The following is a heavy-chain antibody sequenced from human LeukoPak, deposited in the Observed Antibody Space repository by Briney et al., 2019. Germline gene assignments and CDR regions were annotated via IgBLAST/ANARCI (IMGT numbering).Heavy chain of an antibody. D-gene: IGHD6-6*01. CDR2: IIPIFGTA. CDR3: AASRIAARQYTWLDP. Sequence: GASVKVSCKTSGGTFSSYTISWVRQAPGQGLEWMGGIIPIFGTANYAQKFQGRVTITADESTSTAYMELSSLRSEDTAVYYCAASRIAARQYTWLDPWDQGTLVTVSS. CDR1: GGTFSSYT. J-gene: IGHJ5*02. V-gene: IGHV1-69*13.